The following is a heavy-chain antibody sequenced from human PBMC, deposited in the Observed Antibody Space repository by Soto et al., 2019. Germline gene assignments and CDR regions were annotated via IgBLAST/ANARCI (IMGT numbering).Heavy chain of an antibody. J-gene: IGHJ2*01. D-gene: IGHD1-26*01. CDR1: GFTFSSSD. CDR2: IGTIDDT. V-gene: IGHV3-13*01. Sequence: EVQLVESGGGLVQPGGSLRLSCVASGFTFSSSDMHWVRQAPGKGLEWVAAIGTIDDTHYPDSVMGRFTISRENAKNSSYLQMNSLRVEDTAVYYCAREMRDSGSWESWYFDLWGRGTLVTVSS. CDR3: AREMRDSGSWESWYFDL.